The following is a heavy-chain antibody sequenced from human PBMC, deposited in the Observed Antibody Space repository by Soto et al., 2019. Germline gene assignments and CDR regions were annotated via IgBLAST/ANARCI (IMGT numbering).Heavy chain of an antibody. CDR2: IIPIFGTA. Sequence: SVKVSCKASGGTFSSYAISWVRQAPGQGLEWMGGIIPIFGTANYAQKFQGRVTITADESTSTAYMELSSLRSEDTAVYYCARVQVGWGDRRYYDSSGYYYYYGMDVWGQGTTVTVS. J-gene: IGHJ6*02. V-gene: IGHV1-69*13. CDR1: GGTFSSYA. CDR3: ARVQVGWGDRRYYDSSGYYYYYGMDV. D-gene: IGHD3-22*01.